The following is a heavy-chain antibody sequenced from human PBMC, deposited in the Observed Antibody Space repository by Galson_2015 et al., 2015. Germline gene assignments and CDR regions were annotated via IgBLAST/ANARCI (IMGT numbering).Heavy chain of an antibody. V-gene: IGHV3-21*01. CDR1: GFTFSSYS. CDR3: ARDPGYCSSTSCYRLGGMDV. D-gene: IGHD2-2*01. J-gene: IGHJ6*02. Sequence: SLRLSCAASGFTFSSYSMNWVRQAPGKGLEWVSSISSSSSYIYYADSVKGRFTISRDNAKNSLYLQMNSLRAEDTAVYYCARDPGYCSSTSCYRLGGMDVWGQGTTVTVSS. CDR2: ISSSSSYI.